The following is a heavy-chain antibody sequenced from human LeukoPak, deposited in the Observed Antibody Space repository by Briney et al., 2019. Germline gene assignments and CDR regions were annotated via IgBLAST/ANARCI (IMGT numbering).Heavy chain of an antibody. D-gene: IGHD7-27*01. Sequence: SETLSLTCTVSGGSISGYYWTWIRQPPGKGLEWIGYIYYSGSTNYNPSLKSRVTISVDTSKNQFSLKLSSVTAADTAVYYCARGWGYFGYWGQGTLVTVSS. J-gene: IGHJ4*02. CDR1: GGSISGYY. CDR2: IYYSGST. V-gene: IGHV4-59*01. CDR3: ARGWGYFGY.